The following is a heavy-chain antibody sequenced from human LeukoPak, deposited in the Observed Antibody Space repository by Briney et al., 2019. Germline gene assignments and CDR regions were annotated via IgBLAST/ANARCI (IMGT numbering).Heavy chain of an antibody. CDR2: ISSSSSYI. D-gene: IGHD3-9*01. Sequence: PGGSLRLSCAASGFTFSSYSMNWVRQAPGKGLEWVSSISSSSSYIYYADSVKGRFTISRDNAKNSLYLQTNSLRAEDTAVYYCASEANYDILTGYYFSWGQGTLVTVSS. J-gene: IGHJ5*02. CDR1: GFTFSSYS. CDR3: ASEANYDILTGYYFS. V-gene: IGHV3-21*01.